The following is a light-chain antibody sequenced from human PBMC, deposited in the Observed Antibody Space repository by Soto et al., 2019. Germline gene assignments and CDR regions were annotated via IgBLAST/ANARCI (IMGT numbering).Light chain of an antibody. V-gene: IGKV3-20*01. J-gene: IGKJ1*01. CDR1: ETVSDSQ. Sequence: EIVLTQSPDTLSLSPGERATLSCRTSETVSDSQLAWYQQKPGQAPRLLIYSVSTRATGIADRFSGSGSGTDFTLTISRLEPEDFALYYCQQYGSSRWTFGQGTRVDIK. CDR3: QQYGSSRWT. CDR2: SVS.